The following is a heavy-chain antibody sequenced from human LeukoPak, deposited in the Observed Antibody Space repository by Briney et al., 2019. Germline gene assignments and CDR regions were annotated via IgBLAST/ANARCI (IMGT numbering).Heavy chain of an antibody. CDR2: INPNSGGT. CDR3: ARDAVGCSSTSCYTPYAFDI. V-gene: IGHV1-2*02. D-gene: IGHD2-2*02. Sequence: GASVKVSCKASGYTFTGYYMHWVRQAPGQGLEWMGWINPNSGGTNYAQKFQGRVTMTRDTSISTAYMELSRLRSDDTAVYYCARDAVGCSSTSCYTPYAFDIWGQGTMVTVSS. CDR1: GYTFTGYY. J-gene: IGHJ3*02.